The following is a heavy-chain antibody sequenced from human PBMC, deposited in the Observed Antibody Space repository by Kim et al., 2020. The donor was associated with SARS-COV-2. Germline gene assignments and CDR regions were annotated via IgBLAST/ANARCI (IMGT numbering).Heavy chain of an antibody. D-gene: IGHD6-6*01. V-gene: IGHV3-30*18. J-gene: IGHJ4*01. Sequence: GGSLRLSCAASGFTLSSYGMHWVRQAPGKGLEWVAVISYDGSKKYYADSVKGRFTISRDNSKNTLYLQMNSLRAEDTAVYYCAKRAGYSSSSAYFDYWG. CDR1: GFTLSSYG. CDR3: AKRAGYSSSSAYFDY. CDR2: ISYDGSKK.